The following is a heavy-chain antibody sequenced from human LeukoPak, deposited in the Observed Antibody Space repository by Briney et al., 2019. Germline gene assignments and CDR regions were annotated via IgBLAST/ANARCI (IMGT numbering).Heavy chain of an antibody. CDR2: ISAYNGNT. J-gene: IGHJ4*02. V-gene: IGHV1-18*01. CDR3: ARDHRIAVAEYYFDY. D-gene: IGHD6-19*01. Sequence: ASVKVSCKASGYTFTSYGISWVRQAPGQGLEWMGWISAYNGNTNYAQKLQGRVTMTRDTSTSTVYMELSSLRSEDTAVYYCARDHRIAVAEYYFDYWGQGTLVTVSS. CDR1: GYTFTSYG.